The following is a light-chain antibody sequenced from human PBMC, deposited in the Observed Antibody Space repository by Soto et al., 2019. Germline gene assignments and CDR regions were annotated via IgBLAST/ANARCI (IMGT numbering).Light chain of an antibody. CDR2: AAS. CDR1: QDINNY. CDR3: QRYNNGPPVT. Sequence: DIQMTQSPSSLSASVGDRVTITCRASQDINNYLAWYQQKPGKPPKLLIYAASTLQSGVPSRFSGGGSGTYFTLTINSLQPEDVATYYCQRYNNGPPVTFGPGTKV. J-gene: IGKJ3*01. V-gene: IGKV1-27*01.